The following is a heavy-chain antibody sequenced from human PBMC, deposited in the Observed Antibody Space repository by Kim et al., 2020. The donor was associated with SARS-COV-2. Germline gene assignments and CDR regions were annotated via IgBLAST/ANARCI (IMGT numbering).Heavy chain of an antibody. V-gene: IGHV3-73*01. J-gene: IGHJ6*02. CDR1: GLSFSGST. D-gene: IGHD1-26*01. CDR3: SPQEGGTSGYYYGMDV. Sequence: GGSLKLSCAGSGLSFSGSTMHWVRQASGKGLEWVGRIRSKANSYATEYAASVKGRFTISRDDSKNTAYLQMNSLKTEDTAVYYFSPQEGGTSGYYYGMDVWGQGTTVTVSS. CDR2: IRSKANSYAT.